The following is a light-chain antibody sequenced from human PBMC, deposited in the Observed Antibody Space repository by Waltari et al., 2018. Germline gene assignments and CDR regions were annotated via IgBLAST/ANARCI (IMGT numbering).Light chain of an antibody. CDR1: QDVGSW. CDR2: TAS. Sequence: DLQMTQSPSSVSASVGDRVTISCRASQDVGSWLAWYQQRPGKAPNFLIYTASNLQSGVPSRFSGSGSGTEFTLTINGLQPEDFATYFCQQTDSFPLTFGGGTELEMK. V-gene: IGKV1-12*01. J-gene: IGKJ4*01. CDR3: QQTDSFPLT.